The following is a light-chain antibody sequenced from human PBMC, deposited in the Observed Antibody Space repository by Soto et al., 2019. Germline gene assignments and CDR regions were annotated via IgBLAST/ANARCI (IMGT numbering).Light chain of an antibody. CDR1: QSVSSN. CDR2: VAS. V-gene: IGKV3-15*01. J-gene: IGKJ4*01. Sequence: EIVMTQSPATLSVSPGERDTLSCRASQSVSSNLAWYQQKPGQTPKLLSYVASTRATGIPARFSVSGSGTEVTLTISSLQSEDFAVYYCQQYNVWPLTFGGGTKVEFK. CDR3: QQYNVWPLT.